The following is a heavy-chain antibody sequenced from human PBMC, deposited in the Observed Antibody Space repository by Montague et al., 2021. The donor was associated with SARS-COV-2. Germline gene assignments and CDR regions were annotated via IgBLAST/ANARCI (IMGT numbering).Heavy chain of an antibody. D-gene: IGHD3-3*01. CDR2: INHTGSA. J-gene: IGHJ3*01. Sequence: SETLSLTCAVYSGSFSDYYWTWIRQSPGKGLEWIGEINHTGSATYNPSLKGRATLSRATSKNPFSLKLQSVTPADTAVYYCARGQVTISGVLIFIPAAGHLDVWGQGTSVTVSS. V-gene: IGHV4-34*01. CDR3: ARGQVTISGVLIFIPAAGHLDV. CDR1: SGSFSDYY.